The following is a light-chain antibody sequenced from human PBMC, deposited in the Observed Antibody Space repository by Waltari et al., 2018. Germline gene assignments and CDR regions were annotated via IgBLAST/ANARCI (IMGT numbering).Light chain of an antibody. Sequence: SSELTQGPAVSVALGQTVKITCQGDSLRTSYASWYQVKPGQAPVLVLFGKDKRPSGIPDRTSGYTSGTTSSLTITGAQAEDEADYYCHSRKGSDNQVVFGGGTKLTVL. J-gene: IGLJ3*02. CDR1: SLRTSY. V-gene: IGLV3-19*01. CDR2: GKD. CDR3: HSRKGSDNQVV.